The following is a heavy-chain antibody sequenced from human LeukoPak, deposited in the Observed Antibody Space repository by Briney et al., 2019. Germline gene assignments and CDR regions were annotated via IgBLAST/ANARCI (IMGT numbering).Heavy chain of an antibody. CDR3: ARPLLDDYGGNSGNAFDI. D-gene: IGHD4-23*01. J-gene: IGHJ3*02. Sequence: PSETLSLTCTVYGGSISSSSYYWGWIREPPGKGLERIGRIYYSGSTYYNRSLKSRVTISVDTSKNQFSLKLSSVTAADTAVYYCARPLLDDYGGNSGNAFDIWGQGTMVTVST. CDR1: GGSISSSSYY. V-gene: IGHV4-39*01. CDR2: IYYSGST.